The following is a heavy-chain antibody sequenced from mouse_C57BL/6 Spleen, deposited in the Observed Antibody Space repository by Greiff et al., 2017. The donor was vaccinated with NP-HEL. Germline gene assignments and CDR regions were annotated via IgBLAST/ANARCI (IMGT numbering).Heavy chain of an antibody. D-gene: IGHD1-1*01. Sequence: DVHLVESGGGLVQPKGSLKLSCAASGFSFNTYAMNWVRQAPGKGLEWVARIRSKSNNYATYYADSVKDRFTISRDDSESMLYLQMNNLKTEDTAMYYCVRQLPYYYGSSYVGWYFDVWGTGTTVTVSS. V-gene: IGHV10-1*01. CDR3: VRQLPYYYGSSYVGWYFDV. CDR1: GFSFNTYA. J-gene: IGHJ1*03. CDR2: IRSKSNNYAT.